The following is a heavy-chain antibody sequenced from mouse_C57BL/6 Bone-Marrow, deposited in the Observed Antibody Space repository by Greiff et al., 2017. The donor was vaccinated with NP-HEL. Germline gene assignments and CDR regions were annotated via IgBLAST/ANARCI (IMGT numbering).Heavy chain of an antibody. D-gene: IGHD1-1*01. J-gene: IGHJ1*03. CDR3: ARPSTVGAHWYFDV. V-gene: IGHV1-81*01. CDR2: IYPRSGNT. Sequence: QVQLQQSGAELARPGASVKLSCKASGYTFTSYGISWVKQRTGQGLEWIGEIYPRSGNTYYNEKFKGKATLTADKSSSTAYMELRSLTSEDSAVYFCARPSTVGAHWYFDVWGTGTTVTVSS. CDR1: GYTFTSYG.